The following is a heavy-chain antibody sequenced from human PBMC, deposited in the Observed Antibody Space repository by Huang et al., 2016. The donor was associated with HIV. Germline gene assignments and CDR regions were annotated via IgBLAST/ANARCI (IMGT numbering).Heavy chain of an antibody. Sequence: VQLIESGGGVVQPGKSLRLSCATSGFILSNYGMHWVRPASGKGLKWVAFIRNDGMKKKYADSVMGRFTVGRDNDNNTLFLQMRSLGVDDTAVYYCARGDYYDSSGYHPGYFDYWGQGILVTVSS. CDR2: IRNDGMKK. D-gene: IGHD3-22*01. CDR3: ARGDYYDSSGYHPGYFDY. J-gene: IGHJ4*02. V-gene: IGHV3-33*04. CDR1: GFILSNYG.